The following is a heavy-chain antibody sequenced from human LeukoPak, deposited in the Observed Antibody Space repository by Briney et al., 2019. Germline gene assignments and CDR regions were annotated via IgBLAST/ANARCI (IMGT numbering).Heavy chain of an antibody. CDR3: AKVGRRYSDYEGSSYFDC. CDR2: ISGSGAST. V-gene: IGHV3-23*01. Sequence: GGSLSLSCAASGFTFSSHAMSWVRQAPGKGLEWVSSISGSGASTYYADSVKGRFTISRDNSKNTLFLQMNSLRVEDTAVYYCAKVGRRYSDYEGSSYFDCWGQGTLVTVSS. J-gene: IGHJ4*02. D-gene: IGHD4-11*01. CDR1: GFTFSSHA.